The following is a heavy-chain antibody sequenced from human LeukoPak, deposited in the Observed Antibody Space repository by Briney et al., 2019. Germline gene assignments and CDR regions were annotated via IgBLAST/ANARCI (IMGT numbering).Heavy chain of an antibody. Sequence: SETLSLTCTVSGGSISSYYWSWIRQPPGKGLEWIGYIYYSGSTNYNPSLMSRVTISVDTSKNQFSLKLSSVTAADTAVYYCARHIHIPDYFDYWGQGTLVTVSS. D-gene: IGHD2-21*01. CDR2: IYYSGST. V-gene: IGHV4-59*08. CDR1: GGSISSYY. CDR3: ARHIHIPDYFDY. J-gene: IGHJ4*02.